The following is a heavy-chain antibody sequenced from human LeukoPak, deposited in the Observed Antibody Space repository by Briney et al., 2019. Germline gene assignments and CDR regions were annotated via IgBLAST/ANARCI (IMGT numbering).Heavy chain of an antibody. J-gene: IGHJ4*02. CDR1: TFRFSDYN. Sequence: PGGSLRLSCAASTFRFSDYNTNWVRQAPGKGLEWVSYLGSDGDIYYADSVKGRFTISRDNVMNSLYLQMNSLRAEDTAIYYCARISTVFERIWGQGTLVTVSS. V-gene: IGHV3-69-1*01. CDR2: LGSDGDI. CDR3: ARISTVFERI. D-gene: IGHD3-3*01.